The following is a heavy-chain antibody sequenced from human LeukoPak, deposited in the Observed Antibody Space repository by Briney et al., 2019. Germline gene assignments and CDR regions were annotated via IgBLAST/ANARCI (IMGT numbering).Heavy chain of an antibody. V-gene: IGHV4-4*07. D-gene: IGHD2-15*01. CDR3: ARSLGGAGTPNYYYYYMDV. Sequence: PSETLSLTCTVSGDSISSYYWSWIRQPAGKGLEWIGRIYTSGSTNYNPSLKSRVTMSVDTSKNQFSLKLSSVTAADTAVYYCARSLGGAGTPNYYYYYMDVWGKGTTVTVSS. J-gene: IGHJ6*03. CDR2: IYTSGST. CDR1: GDSISSYY.